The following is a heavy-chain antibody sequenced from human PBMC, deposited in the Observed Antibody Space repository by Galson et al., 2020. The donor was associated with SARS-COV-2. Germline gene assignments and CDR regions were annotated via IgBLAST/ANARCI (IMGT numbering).Heavy chain of an antibody. CDR3: ARTSGELDI. V-gene: IGHV4-31*03. D-gene: IGHD1-26*01. CDR2: IYHSGTT. Sequence: SETLSLTCSVSGSSISTDGHFWTWIRQPPGKGLEWLGYIYHSGTTYYNPSLKSRLTIAVDKSQNQFSLRLRSVTAADTAVYFCARTSGELDIWGRGTKVTVSS. CDR1: GSSISTDGHF. J-gene: IGHJ3*02.